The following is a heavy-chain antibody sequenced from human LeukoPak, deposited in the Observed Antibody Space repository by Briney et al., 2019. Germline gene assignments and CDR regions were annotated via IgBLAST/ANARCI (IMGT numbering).Heavy chain of an antibody. V-gene: IGHV4-34*01. CDR2: LNHSGRN. J-gene: IGHJ6*03. CDR1: GESFSGYY. Sequence: SETLSLTCAVYGESFSGYYWTWVRQPPGKGLEWIGDLNHSGRNTYNPSLNSRVIISVETSKNLFSLHLTPVTDADTAVYYCTRPWQRRYYMDVWGKGTTVAVS. CDR3: TRPWQRRYYMDV.